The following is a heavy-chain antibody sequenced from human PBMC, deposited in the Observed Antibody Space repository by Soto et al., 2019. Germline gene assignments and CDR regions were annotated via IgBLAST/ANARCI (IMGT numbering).Heavy chain of an antibody. V-gene: IGHV4-39*01. Sequence: SETLSLTCTVSGGSISSSSYYWGWIRQPPGKVLEWIGSLYYSGSTYYNPSLKSRFTISVDTSKNQFSLKLSSVTATDTAVYYCASPIGDSLKYDAFDIWGQGTMVTVSS. J-gene: IGHJ3*02. CDR2: LYYSGST. D-gene: IGHD3-10*01. CDR1: GGSISSSSYY. CDR3: ASPIGDSLKYDAFDI.